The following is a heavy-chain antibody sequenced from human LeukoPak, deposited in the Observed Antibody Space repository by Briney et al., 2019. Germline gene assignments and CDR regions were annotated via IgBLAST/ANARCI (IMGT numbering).Heavy chain of an antibody. D-gene: IGHD3-22*01. Sequence: PSETLSLTCTVSGGSISSGDYYWSWIRQPPGKGLEWIGYIYHSGSTYYNPSLKSRVTISVDRSKNQFSLKLSSVTAADTAVYYCARVYYYDSSGHEIAFDIWGQGTMVTVSS. CDR2: IYHSGST. CDR1: GGSISSGDYY. V-gene: IGHV4-30-2*01. J-gene: IGHJ3*02. CDR3: ARVYYYDSSGHEIAFDI.